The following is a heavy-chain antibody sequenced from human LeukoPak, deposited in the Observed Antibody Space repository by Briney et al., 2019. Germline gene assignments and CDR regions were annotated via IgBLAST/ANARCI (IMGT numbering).Heavy chain of an antibody. CDR2: INHSGST. J-gene: IGHJ4*02. CDR1: GGSFSGYY. CDR3: ARTPYGEFDY. V-gene: IGHV4-34*01. Sequence: PSETLSLTCAVYGGSFSGYYWSWIRQPPGKGLEWIGEINHSGSTNYNPSLKSRVTISVDTSKNQFSLELSSVTAADTAVYYCARTPYGEFDYWGQGTLVTVSS. D-gene: IGHD4-17*01.